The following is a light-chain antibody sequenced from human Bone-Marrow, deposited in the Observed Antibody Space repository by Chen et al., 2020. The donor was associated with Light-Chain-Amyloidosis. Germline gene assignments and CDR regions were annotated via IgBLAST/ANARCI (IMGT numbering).Light chain of an antibody. CDR1: SSDVGRYNL. CDR2: DVT. Sequence: QSALTQPASVSGSPGQSITISCTGTSSDVGRYNLVSWYQQYPGKAPKLIIYDVTKRPSGVSNRFSGSKSGNTASLTISGLQAEDEADYYCCSYAGSSTLVFGGGTKVTVL. V-gene: IGLV2-23*02. J-gene: IGLJ3*02. CDR3: CSYAGSSTLV.